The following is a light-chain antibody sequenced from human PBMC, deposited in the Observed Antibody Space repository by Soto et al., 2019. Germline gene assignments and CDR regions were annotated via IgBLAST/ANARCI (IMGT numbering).Light chain of an antibody. V-gene: IGKV1-39*01. CDR2: GAS. J-gene: IGKJ2*01. CDR1: QSTGRY. Sequence: DIQMTQSPSSLSASVGDRVTISCRASQSTGRYLNWYQQKPGKAPKVLIYGASSLQSGVPSRFSGSGSGTDFTLTISSLQPEDSATYYCQQSFSIPYTFGQGTKLEIK. CDR3: QQSFSIPYT.